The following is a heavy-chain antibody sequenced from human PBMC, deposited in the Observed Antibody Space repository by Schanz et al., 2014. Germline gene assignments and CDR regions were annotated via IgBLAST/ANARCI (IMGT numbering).Heavy chain of an antibody. CDR3: ARPGAYCGGDCYDY. CDR2: IHKSGNT. V-gene: IGHV4-4*08. CDR1: GGSISSDSIYSDY. D-gene: IGHD2-21*01. J-gene: IGHJ4*02. Sequence: QVQLQEAGPGLVKPAETLSLTCTVSGGSISSDSIYSDYWSWIRQPPGKGLEWIGYIHKSGNTNYTPPLKSRVTISVDTSKNQFPLRRSAVTAADTAVYYCARPGAYCGGDCYDYWGQGTLVTVSS.